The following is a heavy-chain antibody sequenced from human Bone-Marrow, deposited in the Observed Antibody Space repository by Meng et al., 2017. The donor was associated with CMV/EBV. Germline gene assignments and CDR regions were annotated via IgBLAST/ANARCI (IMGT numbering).Heavy chain of an antibody. CDR3: AKDSSGWTYFDY. Sequence: GESLKISCAASGFTFSSYAMSWVRQAPGKGLEWVSAISGSGGSTYYADSVKGRFTISRDNSKNTLYLQMNSLRAEDTAVYYCAKDSSGWTYFDYWGQGTLVTFSS. CDR1: GFTFSSYA. D-gene: IGHD6-19*01. V-gene: IGHV3-23*01. J-gene: IGHJ4*02. CDR2: ISGSGGST.